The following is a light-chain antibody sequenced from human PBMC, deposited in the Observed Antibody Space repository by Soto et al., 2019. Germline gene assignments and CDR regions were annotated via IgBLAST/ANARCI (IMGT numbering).Light chain of an antibody. CDR1: QRISGW. CDR3: QQDDSCSVK. V-gene: IGKV1-5*01. Sequence: DILMNHPPSTLSPYIFDIGTITFRASQRISGWLAWHQQKPGKAPKLLIYDVSALKRGVPPRFSGSGSGTEFTLTISSLQPEDFATYYCQQDDSCSVKFGQGTRLEIK. CDR2: DVS. J-gene: IGKJ5*01.